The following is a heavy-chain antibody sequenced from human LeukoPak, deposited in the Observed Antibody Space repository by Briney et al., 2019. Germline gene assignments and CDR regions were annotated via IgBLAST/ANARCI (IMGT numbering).Heavy chain of an antibody. CDR2: IKQDGSEK. CDR3: ASTPHDFWSGLGVYYFDY. D-gene: IGHD3-3*01. CDR1: GFTFSSYW. Sequence: PGGSLRLSCAASGFTFSSYWMSWVRQAPGKGLEWVANIKQDGSEKYYVDSVKGRFTISRDNAKNSLYLQMNSLRAEDTAVYYCASTPHDFWSGLGVYYFDYWGQGTLVTVSS. V-gene: IGHV3-7*01. J-gene: IGHJ4*02.